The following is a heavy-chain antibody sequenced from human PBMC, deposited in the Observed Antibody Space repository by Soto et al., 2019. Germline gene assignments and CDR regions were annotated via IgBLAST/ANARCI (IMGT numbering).Heavy chain of an antibody. V-gene: IGHV4-39*01. CDR2: TYYSGNT. J-gene: IGHJ6*02. D-gene: IGHD6-13*01. CDR3: ARQGKYSSSWREYFDYYNGMDV. Sequence: QLQLQESGPGLVKPSETLSLTCTVSGGSISSRSYYWGWIRQPPGKGLEWIGSTYYSGNTYYNPSLKSRVIISVDTSKNPFSLTLSSVTAADTAVYYCARQGKYSSSWREYFDYYNGMDVWGQGTTVTVSS. CDR1: GGSISSRSYY.